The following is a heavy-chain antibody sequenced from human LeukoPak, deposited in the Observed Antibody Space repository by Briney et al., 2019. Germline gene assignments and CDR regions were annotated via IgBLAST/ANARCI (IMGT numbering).Heavy chain of an antibody. D-gene: IGHD3-22*01. CDR3: ARADYYDSFL. J-gene: IGHJ4*02. CDR2: IWYDGSNK. CDR1: GFTFSSYG. V-gene: IGHV3-33*01. Sequence: GGSLRLSCAASGFTFSSYGMHWVRQAPGKGLEWVADIWYDGSNKYYADSVKGRFTISRDNSKNTLYLQMNSLRAEDTAVYYRARADYYDSFLWGQGTLVTVSS.